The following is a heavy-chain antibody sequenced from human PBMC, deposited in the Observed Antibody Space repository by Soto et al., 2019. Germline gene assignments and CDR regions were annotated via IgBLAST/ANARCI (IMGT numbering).Heavy chain of an antibody. D-gene: IGHD1-7*01. CDR1: GFTFSSYG. CDR3: AQDGGLELSSHFDY. J-gene: IGHJ4*02. CDR2: ISYDGSNK. V-gene: IGHV3-30*18. Sequence: QVQLVESGGGVVQPGRSLRLSCAASGFTFSSYGMHWVRQAPGKGLEWVAVISYDGSNKYYADSVKGRFTISRDNSKNTLYLQMNSLRAEDTAVYYCAQDGGLELSSHFDYWGQGTLVTVSS.